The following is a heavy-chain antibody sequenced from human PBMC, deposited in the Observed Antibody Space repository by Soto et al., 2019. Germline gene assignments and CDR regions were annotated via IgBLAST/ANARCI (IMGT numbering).Heavy chain of an antibody. Sequence: GGSLRLSCAASGFTVSSNYMSWVRQAPGKGLEWVSVIYSGGSTYYADSVKGRFTISRHNSKNTLYLQMNSLRAEDTAVYYCARSPYLNYDSSGYYYFDYWGQGTLVTVSS. CDR3: ARSPYLNYDSSGYYYFDY. V-gene: IGHV3-66*01. D-gene: IGHD3-22*01. CDR2: IYSGGST. J-gene: IGHJ4*02. CDR1: GFTVSSNY.